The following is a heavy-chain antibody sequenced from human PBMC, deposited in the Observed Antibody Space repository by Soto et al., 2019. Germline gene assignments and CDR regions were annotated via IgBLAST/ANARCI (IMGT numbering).Heavy chain of an antibody. CDR1: GYSFSSYY. D-gene: IGHD6-6*01. CDR3: ARVAASGSSESSFDY. J-gene: IGHJ4*02. Sequence: ASVKVSCKASGYSFSSYYIHWVRQGPGQGLEWMGLINPSGGSSTHAQKVQGRVTMTRDTSTTTVYMELRSLRFEDTAVYYCARVAASGSSESSFDYWGQGTLVTVSS. CDR2: INPSGGSS. V-gene: IGHV1-46*01.